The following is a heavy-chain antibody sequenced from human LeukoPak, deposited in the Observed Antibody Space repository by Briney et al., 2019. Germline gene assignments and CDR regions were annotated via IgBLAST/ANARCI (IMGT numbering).Heavy chain of an antibody. CDR3: ARDYMPDAFDI. CDR1: GGSFSGYY. D-gene: IGHD2-2*01. J-gene: IGHJ3*02. Sequence: SETLSLTCAVYGGSFSGYYWSWIRQPPGKGLEWIGEINHSGSTNYNPSLKSRVTISVDTSKNQFSLKLSSVTAADAAVYYCARDYMPDAFDIWGQGTMVTVSS. V-gene: IGHV4-34*01. CDR2: INHSGST.